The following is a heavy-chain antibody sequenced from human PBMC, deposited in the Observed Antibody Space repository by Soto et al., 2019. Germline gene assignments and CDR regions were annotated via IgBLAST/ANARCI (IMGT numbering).Heavy chain of an antibody. J-gene: IGHJ6*02. Sequence: GVSVKVSCKASGYTFTSYGISWVRQAPGQGLEWMGWISAYNGNTNYAQKLQGRVTMTTDTSTSTAYMELRSLRSDDTAVYYCARDPTIFGVVTPYGMDVWGQGTTVTVSS. D-gene: IGHD3-3*01. CDR1: GYTFTSYG. CDR2: ISAYNGNT. V-gene: IGHV1-18*04. CDR3: ARDPTIFGVVTPYGMDV.